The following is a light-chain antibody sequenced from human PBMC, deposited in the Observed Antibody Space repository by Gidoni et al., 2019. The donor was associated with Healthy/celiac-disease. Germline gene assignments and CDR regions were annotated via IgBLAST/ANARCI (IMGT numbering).Light chain of an antibody. CDR3: QQYYSTPIT. V-gene: IGKV4-1*01. J-gene: IGKJ5*01. CDR2: WAS. CDR1: QSVSYSSNNKNY. Sequence: DIVMTQSQDSLAVSLGERATINCKSSQSVSYSSNNKNYLAWYQQKPGQPPKLLIYWASTRESGVPDRFSGSGSGTDFTLTISSLQAEDVAVYYCQQYYSTPITFGQGTRLEIK.